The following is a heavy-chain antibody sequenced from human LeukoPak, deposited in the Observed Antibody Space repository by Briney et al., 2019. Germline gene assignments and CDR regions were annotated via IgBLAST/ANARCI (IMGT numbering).Heavy chain of an antibody. D-gene: IGHD2-8*01. CDR1: GFTVSSNY. Sequence: PGGSLRLSCAASGFTVSSNYMSWVRQAPGKGLEWVSSIGFSGGSTNYADSVKGRFGISRDNSKNTLFLQMNSLRAEDTAVYYCAKDRRGYCTNGICYEGSNPFDIWGQGTMVTVSS. V-gene: IGHV3-53*01. J-gene: IGHJ3*02. CDR3: AKDRRGYCTNGICYEGSNPFDI. CDR2: IGFSGGST.